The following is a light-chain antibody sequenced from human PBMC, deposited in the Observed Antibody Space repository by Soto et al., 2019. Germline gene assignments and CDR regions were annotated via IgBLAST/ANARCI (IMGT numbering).Light chain of an antibody. CDR3: QQRSSWPIP. V-gene: IGKV3-11*01. Sequence: EIVLTQSPGTLSSSPGARATLSCRASQSVGSSYLAWYQQKPGQAPRLLIYDASNRATGIPARFSGSGSGTDSTLTISSLEPEDFAVYYCQQRSSWPIPFGQGTRLEVK. CDR2: DAS. J-gene: IGKJ5*01. CDR1: QSVGSSY.